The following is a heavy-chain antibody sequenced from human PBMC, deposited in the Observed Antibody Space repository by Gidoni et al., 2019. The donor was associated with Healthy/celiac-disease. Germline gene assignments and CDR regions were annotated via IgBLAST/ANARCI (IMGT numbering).Heavy chain of an antibody. Sequence: APGKGLEWVSAISGSGGSTYYADSVKGRFTISRDNSKNTLYLQMNSLRAEDTAVYYCAKDGGSGGRINYYYGMDVWGQGTTVTVSS. J-gene: IGHJ6*02. V-gene: IGHV3-23*01. CDR3: AKDGGSGGRINYYYGMDV. CDR2: ISGSGGST. D-gene: IGHD2-15*01.